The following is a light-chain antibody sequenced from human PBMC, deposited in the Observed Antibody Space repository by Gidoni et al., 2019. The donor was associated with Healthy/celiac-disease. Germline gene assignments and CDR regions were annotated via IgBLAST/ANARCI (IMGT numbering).Light chain of an antibody. CDR3: QQYNSYEGT. CDR1: QSINNW. CDR2: KAS. Sequence: DIQMTQSPSTLSASVGDRVTITCRASQSINNWLAWYQQKPGKAPKLLIYKASSLESGVPSRFSGSGSGTEFTLTISSLQPDDFATYYCQQYNSYEGTFGQGTKVEIK. J-gene: IGKJ1*01. V-gene: IGKV1-5*03.